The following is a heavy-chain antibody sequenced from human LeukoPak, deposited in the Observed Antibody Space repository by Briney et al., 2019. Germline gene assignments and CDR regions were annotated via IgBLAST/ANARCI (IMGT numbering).Heavy chain of an antibody. CDR1: GFTFTNYA. J-gene: IGHJ6*02. V-gene: IGHV3-23*01. Sequence: GGSLRLSCAASGFTFTNYAMSWVRQAPGKGLEWVSTISDSGSSTYYADSVKGRFTISRDNHKNTLYLQMDSLRAEDTAIYYCAKVPYSDYGSGRPPFMDVWGQGTTVAVSS. CDR2: ISDSGSST. D-gene: IGHD3-10*01. CDR3: AKVPYSDYGSGRPPFMDV.